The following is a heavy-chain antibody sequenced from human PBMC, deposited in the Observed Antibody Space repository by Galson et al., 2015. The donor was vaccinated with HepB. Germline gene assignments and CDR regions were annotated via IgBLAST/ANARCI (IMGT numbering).Heavy chain of an antibody. V-gene: IGHV3-21*01. D-gene: IGHD6-19*01. CDR3: ARDGYSSGWYEFDYYYGMDV. J-gene: IGHJ6*02. CDR1: GFTFSSYS. Sequence: SLRLSCAASGFTFSSYSMNWVRQAPGKGLEWVSSISSSSSYIYYADSVKGRFTISRDNAKNSLYLQMNSLRAEDTAVYYCARDGYSSGWYEFDYYYGMDVWGQGTTVTVSS. CDR2: ISSSSSYI.